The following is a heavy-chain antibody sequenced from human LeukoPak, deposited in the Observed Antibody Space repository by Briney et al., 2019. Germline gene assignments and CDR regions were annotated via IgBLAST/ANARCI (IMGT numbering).Heavy chain of an antibody. D-gene: IGHD5-18*01. Sequence: GESLKISCNGSGYXFTSHWICWVRQMPGKGLEWMGIIYPDDSDTTYSPSFQGQVTISADKSISTAYLQWSSLKASDTAMYYCARRAYVDTAMVAPYYYYYGMDVWGQGTTVTVSS. J-gene: IGHJ6*02. CDR2: IYPDDSDT. CDR1: GYXFTSHW. CDR3: ARRAYVDTAMVAPYYYYYGMDV. V-gene: IGHV5-51*01.